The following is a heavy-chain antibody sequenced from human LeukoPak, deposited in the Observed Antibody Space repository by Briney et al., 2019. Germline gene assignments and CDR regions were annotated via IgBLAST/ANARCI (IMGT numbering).Heavy chain of an antibody. D-gene: IGHD6-6*01. CDR1: GDSISSGTYY. V-gene: IGHV4-61*02. CDR2: IDASGNP. J-gene: IGHJ6*03. CDR3: ARGFEYSTSSRLGYYYFYMDV. Sequence: SQTLSLTCTVSGDSISSGTYYWSWIRQPAGKGLEWIGRIDASGNPNYNPSLRSRLIMSVDTSKSQFSLNLRFVTAADTAVFYCARGFEYSTSSRLGYYYFYMDVWGIGTTVTVSS.